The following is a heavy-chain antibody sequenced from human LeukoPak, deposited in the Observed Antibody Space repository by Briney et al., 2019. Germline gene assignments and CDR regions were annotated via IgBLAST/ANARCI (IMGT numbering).Heavy chain of an antibody. CDR1: GYSISSGYY. CDR2: IYHSGST. Sequence: SETLSLTCTVSGYSISSGYYWGWIRQPPGKGLEWIGSIYHSGSTYYNPSLKSRVTISVDTSKNQFSLKLSSVTAADTAVYYCARTNVGEGPGTPQNNSYYMDVGAKGPT. CDR3: ARTNVGEGPGTPQNNSYYMDV. D-gene: IGHD3-10*01. J-gene: IGHJ6*03. V-gene: IGHV4-38-2*02.